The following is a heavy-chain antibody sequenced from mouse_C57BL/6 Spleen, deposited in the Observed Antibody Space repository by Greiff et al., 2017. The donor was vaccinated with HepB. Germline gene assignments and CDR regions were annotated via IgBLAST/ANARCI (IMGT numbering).Heavy chain of an antibody. J-gene: IGHJ2*01. CDR2: ISYDGSN. Sequence: EVKLVESGPGLVKPSQSLSLTCSVTGYSITSGYYWNWIRQFPGNKLEWMGYISYDGSNNYNPSLKNRIAITRDTSKNQFFLKLNSVTTEDTATYYCARDGVGDYYFDYWGQGTTLTVSS. V-gene: IGHV3-6*01. D-gene: IGHD1-3*01. CDR1: GYSITSGYY. CDR3: ARDGVGDYYFDY.